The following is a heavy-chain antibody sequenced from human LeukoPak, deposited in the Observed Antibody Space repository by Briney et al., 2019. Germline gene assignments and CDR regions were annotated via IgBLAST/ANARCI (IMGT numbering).Heavy chain of an antibody. J-gene: IGHJ4*02. CDR1: GFTFSSYW. CDR3: ATSYGDYLFDY. V-gene: IGHV3-7*02. Sequence: PGGSLRLSCAASGFTFSSYWTSWVRQAPGKGLEWVANIKQDGSEKYYVDSVKGRFTISRDNAKNSLYLQMNSLRAEDTAVYYCATSYGDYLFDYWGQGTLVTVSS. D-gene: IGHD4-17*01. CDR2: IKQDGSEK.